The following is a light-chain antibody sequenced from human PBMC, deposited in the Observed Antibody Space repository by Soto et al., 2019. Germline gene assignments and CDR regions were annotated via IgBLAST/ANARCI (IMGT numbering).Light chain of an antibody. Sequence: EVVLTQSPATLSSSPGERATLSCRASQGVSSYLAWYRQKPGQAPRLLIYDVYNRATGIPARFSGSGSGTDFTLTISSREPEDSAVYYCHQRTDWPPTYSFGQGTKLEIK. J-gene: IGKJ2*03. CDR3: HQRTDWPPTYS. V-gene: IGKV3-11*01. CDR1: QGVSSY. CDR2: DVY.